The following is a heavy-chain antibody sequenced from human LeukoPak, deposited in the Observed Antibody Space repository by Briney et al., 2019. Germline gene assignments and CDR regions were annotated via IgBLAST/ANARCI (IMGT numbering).Heavy chain of an antibody. CDR2: INPSGGST. CDR1: GYTFTSYY. J-gene: IGHJ6*02. V-gene: IGHV1-46*01. D-gene: IGHD3-22*01. Sequence: ASVRVSSKASGYTFTSYYMHWVRQAPGQGLEWMGIINPSGGSTSYAQKFQGRVTMTRDTSTSTVYMELSSLRSEDTAVYYCARAPHEDDSSGHNYYGMDVWGQGTPVTVSS. CDR3: ARAPHEDDSSGHNYYGMDV.